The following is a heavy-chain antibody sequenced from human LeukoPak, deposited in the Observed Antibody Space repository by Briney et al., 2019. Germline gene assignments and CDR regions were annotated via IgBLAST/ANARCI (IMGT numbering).Heavy chain of an antibody. CDR3: ARQRGVVAATPYRYFDL. Sequence: MPSETLSLTCAVYGGSFSGYYWSWIRQPPGKGLEWIGEINHSGSTNYNPSLKSRVTISVDTSKNQFSLKLSSVTAADTAVYYCARQRGVVAATPYRYFDLWGRGTLVTVSS. J-gene: IGHJ2*01. V-gene: IGHV4-34*01. D-gene: IGHD2-15*01. CDR1: GGSFSGYY. CDR2: INHSGST.